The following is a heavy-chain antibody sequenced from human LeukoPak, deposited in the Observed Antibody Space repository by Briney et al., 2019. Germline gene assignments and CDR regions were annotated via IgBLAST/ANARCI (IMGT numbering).Heavy chain of an antibody. D-gene: IGHD6-13*01. CDR1: GGSISSGDYY. J-gene: IGHJ4*02. CDR3: ARWYSSSWAFDY. CDR2: IYYSGST. V-gene: IGHV4-30-4*01. Sequence: SQTLSLTCTVSGGSISSGDYYWSWIRQPPGKGLEWIGYIYYSGSTCYNPSLKSRVTISVDTSKNQFSLKLSSVTAADTAVYYCARWYSSSWAFDYWGQGTLVTVSS.